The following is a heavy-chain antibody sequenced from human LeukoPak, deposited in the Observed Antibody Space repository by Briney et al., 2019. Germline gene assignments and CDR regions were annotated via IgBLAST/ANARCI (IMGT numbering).Heavy chain of an antibody. V-gene: IGHV4-39*01. CDR3: ARHGVEMATDDAFDI. J-gene: IGHJ3*02. D-gene: IGHD5-24*01. CDR1: GGSISSSSYY. Sequence: SETLSLPRTVSGGSISSSSYYWGWIRQPPGKGLEWIGSIHYSGNTYYNTSLQSRVTICVDTSKNQFALKLRSVTAADTAVYYCARHGVEMATDDAFDIWGQGTMVTVSS. CDR2: IHYSGNT.